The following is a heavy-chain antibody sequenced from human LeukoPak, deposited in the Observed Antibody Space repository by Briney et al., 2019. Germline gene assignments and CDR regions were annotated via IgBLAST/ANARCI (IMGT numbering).Heavy chain of an antibody. CDR3: ARDSAEGGVGATTIPRTFDY. CDR2: INPNSGGT. D-gene: IGHD1-26*01. J-gene: IGHJ4*02. V-gene: IGHV1-2*02. CDR1: GYTFTGYY. Sequence: ASVKVSCKASGYTFTGYYMHWVRQAPGQGLEWMGWINPNSGGTNYAQKFQGRVTMTRDTSISTAYMELSRLRSDDTAVYYCARDSAEGGVGATTIPRTFDYWGQGTLVTVSS.